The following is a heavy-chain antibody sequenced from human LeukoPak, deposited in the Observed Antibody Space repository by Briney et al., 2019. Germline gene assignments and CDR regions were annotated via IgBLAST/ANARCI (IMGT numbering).Heavy chain of an antibody. D-gene: IGHD3-9*01. CDR1: GGSFSGYY. Sequence: SETLSLTCAVYGGSFSGYYWSWIRQPPGRGLEWIGEINHSGSTNYNPSLKSRVTISVDTSKHQFSLKLSSVTAADTAVYYCARGPTAVLTGYYRYYYGMDVWGQGTTVTVSS. CDR2: INHSGST. CDR3: ARGPTAVLTGYYRYYYGMDV. V-gene: IGHV4-34*01. J-gene: IGHJ6*02.